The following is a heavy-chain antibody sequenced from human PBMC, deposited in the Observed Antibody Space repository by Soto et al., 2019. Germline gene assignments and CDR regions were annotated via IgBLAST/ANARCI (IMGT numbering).Heavy chain of an antibody. CDR1: GGSISSSSYY. V-gene: IGHV4-39*01. Sequence: QLQLQESGPGLVKPSETLSLTCTVSGGSISSSSYYWGWIRQPPGKGLEWIGSIYYSGSTYYNPSLKSRVTISVDTSKNQFSLKLSSVTAADTAVYYCARHPGSASLYYYYGMDVWGQGTTVTVSS. CDR2: IYYSGST. CDR3: ARHPGSASLYYYYGMDV. J-gene: IGHJ6*02. D-gene: IGHD3-10*01.